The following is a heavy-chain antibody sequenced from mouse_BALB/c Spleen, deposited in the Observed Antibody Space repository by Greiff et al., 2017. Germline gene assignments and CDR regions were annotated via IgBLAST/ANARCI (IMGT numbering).Heavy chain of an antibody. V-gene: IGHV1-66*01. Sequence: QVQLQQSGPELVKPGASVKISCKASGCSFTSYYIHWVKQRPGQGLEWIGWIFPGSGNTKYNEKFKGKATLTADTSSSTAYMQLSSLTSEDSAVYFCARSRGGGYLDYWGQGTTLTVSS. D-gene: IGHD2-2*01. CDR2: IFPGSGNT. J-gene: IGHJ2*01. CDR1: GCSFTSYY. CDR3: ARSRGGGYLDY.